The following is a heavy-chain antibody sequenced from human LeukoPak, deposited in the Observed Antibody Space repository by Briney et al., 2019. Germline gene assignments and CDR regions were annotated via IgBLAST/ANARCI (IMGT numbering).Heavy chain of an antibody. D-gene: IGHD3-10*01. CDR1: GGSISSHY. CDR3: ARGYYGSGMIDGKYYFDY. J-gene: IGHJ4*02. V-gene: IGHV4-59*11. Sequence: SETLSLTCTVSGGSISSHYWSWIRQPPGKGLEWIGYIYYSGSTNYNPSLKSRVTISVDTSKNQFSLKLSSVTAADTAVYYCARGYYGSGMIDGKYYFDYWGQGTLVTVSS. CDR2: IYYSGST.